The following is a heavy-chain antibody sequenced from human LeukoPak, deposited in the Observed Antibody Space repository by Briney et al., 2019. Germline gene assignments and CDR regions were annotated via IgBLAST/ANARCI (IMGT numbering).Heavy chain of an antibody. V-gene: IGHV3-21*01. CDR1: GFTFSSYS. CDR2: ISSSSSYI. J-gene: IGHJ6*02. CDR3: ARGPYSSSFGDTAYYYYYGMDV. D-gene: IGHD6-6*01. Sequence: GGSLRLSCAASGFTFSSYSMNWVRQAPGKGLEWASSISSSSSYIYYADSVKGRFTISRDNAKNSLYLQMNSLRAEDTAVYYCARGPYSSSFGDTAYYYYYGMDVWGQGTTVTVSS.